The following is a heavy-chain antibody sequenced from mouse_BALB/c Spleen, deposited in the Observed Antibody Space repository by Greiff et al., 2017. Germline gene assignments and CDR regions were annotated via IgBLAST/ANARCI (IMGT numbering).Heavy chain of an antibody. J-gene: IGHJ2*01. CDR2: IDPANGNT. D-gene: IGHD1-2*01. CDR3: ARSDYYGVILDY. Sequence: VQLQQSGAELVKPGASVKLSCTASGFNIKDTYMHWVKQRPEQGLEWIGRIDPANGNTKYDPKFQGKATITADTSSNTAYLQLSSLTSEDTAVYYCARSDYYGVILDYWGQGTTLTVSS. V-gene: IGHV14-3*02. CDR1: GFNIKDTY.